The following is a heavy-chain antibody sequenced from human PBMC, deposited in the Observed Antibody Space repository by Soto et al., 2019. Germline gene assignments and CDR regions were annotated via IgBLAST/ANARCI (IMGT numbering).Heavy chain of an antibody. D-gene: IGHD2-21*01. J-gene: IGHJ6*02. CDR2: IYHSGST. Sequence: SETLSLTCSVSGDSISDYYWSWIRQPPGKGLEWIGYIYHSGSTYYNPSLKSRVTISVDTSKNQFSLKLRSLTAADTAVYYCARATRSFKHVWGQGTTVTVSS. CDR3: ARATRSFKHV. V-gene: IGHV4-59*12. CDR1: GDSISDYY.